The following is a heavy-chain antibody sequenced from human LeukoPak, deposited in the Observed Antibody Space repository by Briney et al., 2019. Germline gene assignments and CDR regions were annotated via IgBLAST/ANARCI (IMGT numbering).Heavy chain of an antibody. Sequence: GASVTVSCKASGYTFTSYGISWVRQAPGQGLEWMGWISAYNGNTNYAQKLQGRVTMTTDTSTSTAYMELRSLRSDDTAVYYCARDLGKERIAVAQDFGEWGQGTLVTVSS. CDR3: ARDLGKERIAVAQDFGE. CDR2: ISAYNGNT. D-gene: IGHD6-19*01. J-gene: IGHJ4*02. CDR1: GYTFTSYG. V-gene: IGHV1-18*01.